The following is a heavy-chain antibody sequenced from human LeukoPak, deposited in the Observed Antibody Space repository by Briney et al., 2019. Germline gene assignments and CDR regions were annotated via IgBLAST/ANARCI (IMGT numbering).Heavy chain of an antibody. D-gene: IGHD1-1*01. CDR2: IYHSGST. CDR1: GYSISSGYY. J-gene: IGHJ6*03. V-gene: IGHV4-38-2*01. Sequence: SETLSLTCAVSGYSISSGYYWGWIRQPPGTGLEWIGSIYHSGSTYYNPSLKSRVTISVDTSKNQFSLKLSSVTAADTAVYYCARNNWSTYYYYYYMDVWGKGTTVTVSS. CDR3: ARNNWSTYYYYYYMDV.